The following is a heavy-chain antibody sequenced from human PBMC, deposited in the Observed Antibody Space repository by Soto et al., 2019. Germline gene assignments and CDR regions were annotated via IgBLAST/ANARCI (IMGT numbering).Heavy chain of an antibody. CDR1: SFYA. D-gene: IGHD4-4*01. CDR3: ASTPVTGRYSYYGMDA. CDR2: LIPVFDTP. J-gene: IGHJ6*04. V-gene: IGHV1-69*01. Sequence: QVQPVQSGSEVKKPGSSVRVSCKTGSFYAVSWVRQAPGQGLEWMGGLIPVFDTPSYAQKFQGRVTITADESKSTAYMELSSLRSENTALYYCASTPVTGRYSYYGMDACDKGIAVTVSS.